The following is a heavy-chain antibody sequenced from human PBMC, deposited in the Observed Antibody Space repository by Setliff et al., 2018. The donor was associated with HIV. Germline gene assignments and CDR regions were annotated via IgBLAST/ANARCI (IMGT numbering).Heavy chain of an antibody. CDR1: GGSISSYY. CDR3: ARGWGHDGFDF. CDR2: LYTSGST. D-gene: IGHD6-19*01. J-gene: IGHJ3*01. V-gene: IGHV4-4*09. Sequence: SETLSLTCTVSGGSISSYYWSWIRQPAGKGLEWIGYLYTSGSTNDNPSLKSRVTMSVDTSKNQFSLRLTSVTAADTAVYFCARGWGHDGFDFWGQGTMVTVSS.